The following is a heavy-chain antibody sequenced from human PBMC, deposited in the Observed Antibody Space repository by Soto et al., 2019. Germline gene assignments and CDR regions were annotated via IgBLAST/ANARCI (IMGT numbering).Heavy chain of an antibody. V-gene: IGHV3-23*01. Sequence: PGGSLRLSCAASGFTFTNYAMSWVRQAPGKGLEWVSVISGDGGNRYYAGSVRGRFTISSDSFQNTLFLQMNNLRVEATAVYYCPKSLPYHSGWPLDSWGQGTLVTVSS. CDR3: PKSLPYHSGWPLDS. D-gene: IGHD6-19*01. CDR1: GFTFTNYA. CDR2: ISGDGGNR. J-gene: IGHJ4*02.